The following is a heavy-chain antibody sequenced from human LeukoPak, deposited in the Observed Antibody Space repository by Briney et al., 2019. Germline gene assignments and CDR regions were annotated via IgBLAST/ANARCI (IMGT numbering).Heavy chain of an antibody. V-gene: IGHV3-49*04. D-gene: IGHD5-18*01. CDR3: TRDTQGRVLNVDTAIY. Sequence: GGSLRLSCTASGFTFGDYAMSWVRQAPGKGLEWVGFIRSKAYGGTTEYAASVKGRFTISRDDSKSIAYLQMNSLKTEDTAVYYCTRDTQGRVLNVDTAIYWGQGTLVTVSS. CDR2: IRSKAYGGTT. J-gene: IGHJ4*02. CDR1: GFTFGDYA.